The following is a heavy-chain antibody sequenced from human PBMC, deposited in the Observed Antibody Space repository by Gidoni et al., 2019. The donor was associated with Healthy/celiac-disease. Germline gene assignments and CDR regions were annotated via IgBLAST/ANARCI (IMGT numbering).Heavy chain of an antibody. CDR3: ARDSQWLVGRDYFDY. V-gene: IGHV4-39*02. J-gene: IGHJ4*02. CDR2: SYYSGST. Sequence: QLQLQESGPGLVKPSETLSLTCTVSGGSISSSSYYWGWIRQPPGKGLEWIGSSYYSGSTYYNPSLKRRGTISVDTSKNQFSLKLSSVTAADTAVYYCARDSQWLVGRDYFDYWGQGTLVTVSS. CDR1: GGSISSSSYY. D-gene: IGHD6-19*01.